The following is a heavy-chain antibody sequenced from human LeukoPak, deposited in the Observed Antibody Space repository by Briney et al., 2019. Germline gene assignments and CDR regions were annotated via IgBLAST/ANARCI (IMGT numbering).Heavy chain of an antibody. CDR3: VRGYSFGPYGMDV. J-gene: IGHJ6*02. D-gene: IGHD2-15*01. CDR2: ISDSGGST. Sequence: GGSLRLSCSASGFPFSGYAMHWVRQAPGKGLEYVSAISDSGGSTYYADSVKGRFTISRDNSKNTLYLQMSSLRAEDTAVYFCVRGYSFGPYGMDVWGQGTTVTDSS. CDR1: GFPFSGYA. V-gene: IGHV3-64D*09.